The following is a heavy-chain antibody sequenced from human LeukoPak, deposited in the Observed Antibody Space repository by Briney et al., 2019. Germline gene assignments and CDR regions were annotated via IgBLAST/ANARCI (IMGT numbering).Heavy chain of an antibody. D-gene: IGHD2-15*01. J-gene: IGHJ4*02. V-gene: IGHV3-21*01. CDR3: AREPRSRTPDY. CDR2: ISSSSSYI. Sequence: PGGSLRLSCAASGFTFSTYSMNWVRQAPGKGLEWVSSISSSSSYIFYADSVKGRFTISRDNAKNSLYLEMNSLRAEDTAVYYCAREPRSRTPDYWGQGTLVTVSS. CDR1: GFTFSTYS.